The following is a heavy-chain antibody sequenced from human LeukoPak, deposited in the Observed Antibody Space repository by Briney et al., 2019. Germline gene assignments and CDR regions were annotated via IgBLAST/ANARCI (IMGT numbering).Heavy chain of an antibody. Sequence: GGSLRLSCAASGFTFDDYAMHWVRQAPGKGLEWVSGISWNSGSIGYADSVKGRFTISRDNAKNSLYLQMNSLRAEDTALYYCAKDTQKYGSGSYSPDYWGQGTLVTVSS. D-gene: IGHD3-10*01. V-gene: IGHV3-9*01. CDR2: ISWNSGSI. CDR1: GFTFDDYA. J-gene: IGHJ4*02. CDR3: AKDTQKYGSGSYSPDY.